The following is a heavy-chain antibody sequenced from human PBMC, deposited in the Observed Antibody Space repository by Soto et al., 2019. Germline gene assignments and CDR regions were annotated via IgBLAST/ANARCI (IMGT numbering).Heavy chain of an antibody. CDR3: AKKGIAAAGTGIDY. D-gene: IGHD6-13*01. CDR2: ISYDGSNK. V-gene: IGHV3-30*18. CDR1: GFTFSSYG. Sequence: GGSLRLSCAASGFTFSSYGMHWVRQATGKGLEWVAVISYDGSNKYYADSVKGRFTISRDNSKNTLYLQMNSLRAEDTAVYYCAKKGIAAAGTGIDYWGQGTLVTVSS. J-gene: IGHJ4*02.